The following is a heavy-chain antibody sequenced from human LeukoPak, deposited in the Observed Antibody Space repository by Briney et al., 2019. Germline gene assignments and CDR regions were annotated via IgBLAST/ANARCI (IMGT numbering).Heavy chain of an antibody. Sequence: GSLRLSCAASGFTFSSYAMSWVRQAPGKGLEWVSAISSSGDSTYYADSVKGRFTISRDNSKNTLYLQMNSLRAEDTAVYYCAKDRNDYSNYIDYWGQGTLVTVSS. V-gene: IGHV3-23*01. J-gene: IGHJ4*02. D-gene: IGHD4-11*01. CDR2: ISSSGDST. CDR1: GFTFSSYA. CDR3: AKDRNDYSNYIDY.